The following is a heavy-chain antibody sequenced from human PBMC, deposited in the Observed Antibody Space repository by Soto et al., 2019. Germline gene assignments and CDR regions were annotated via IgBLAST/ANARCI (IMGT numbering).Heavy chain of an antibody. CDR3: GERRGGYYYGMDV. D-gene: IGHD1-26*01. CDR1: GYTFTGYY. Sequence: ASVKVSCKASGYTFTGYYMHWVRQAPGQGLEWMGWINPNSGGTNYAQKFQGWVTMTRDTSISTAYMELSRLRSDDTAVDYCGERRGGYYYGMDVWGQGTTVTVSS. J-gene: IGHJ6*02. CDR2: INPNSGGT. V-gene: IGHV1-2*04.